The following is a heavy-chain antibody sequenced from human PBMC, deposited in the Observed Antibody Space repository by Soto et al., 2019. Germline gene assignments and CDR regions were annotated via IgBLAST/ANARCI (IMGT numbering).Heavy chain of an antibody. Sequence: PSETLSLSCTVSGGSISSYYWNWIRQPAGKGREWIGRIYSSGTTNYNPSLKSRVTTSIDTSKNQFSLKLSSVTAADTAVYYCARGRRYYGAGSLKWFDPWGEGTLVTVSS. D-gene: IGHD3-10*01. CDR2: IYSSGTT. CDR3: ARGRRYYGAGSLKWFDP. J-gene: IGHJ5*02. CDR1: GGSISSYY. V-gene: IGHV4-4*07.